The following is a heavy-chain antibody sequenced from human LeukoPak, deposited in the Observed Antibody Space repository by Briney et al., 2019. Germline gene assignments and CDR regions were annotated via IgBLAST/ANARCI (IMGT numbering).Heavy chain of an antibody. Sequence: GGSLRLSCAASGFIFNSNAMSWVRQAPGKGREWLSAITGGGSSTYYADSVKGRFTISRDKSKNTMYLQMNSLRAEDTAVYYCAKDTRDTYYGALDIWGQGTMVTVSS. V-gene: IGHV3-23*01. CDR1: GFIFNSNA. D-gene: IGHD3-10*01. CDR3: AKDTRDTYYGALDI. J-gene: IGHJ3*02. CDR2: ITGGGSST.